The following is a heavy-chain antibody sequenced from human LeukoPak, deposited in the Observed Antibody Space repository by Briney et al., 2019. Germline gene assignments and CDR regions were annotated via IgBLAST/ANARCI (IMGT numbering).Heavy chain of an antibody. CDR2: INPNTGDT. CDR1: GYTLTAYY. J-gene: IGHJ5*02. V-gene: IGHV1-2*02. CDR3: GRGNKSFDP. Sequence: ASVMVSCKASGYTLTAYYVHWVRQAPGQGLEWIGWINPNTGDTNYAPKFQGRVTMIKDTSTNSAYMELNKLTSDDTAVYYCGRGNKSFDPWGQGTLVTVSS.